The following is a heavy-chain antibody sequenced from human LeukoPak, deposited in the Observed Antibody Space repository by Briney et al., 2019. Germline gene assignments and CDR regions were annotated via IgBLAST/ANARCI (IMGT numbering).Heavy chain of an antibody. J-gene: IGHJ2*01. Sequence: SEALSLTCTVSGGSTSSGRYYWSWIRQHLGKGLEWIGYIFYGGRAYYNPSLKSRVTISMDASKNQFSLKLNSVTASDTAVYYCAKDPDYGDYAGPRGFDLWGRGTLVTVSS. V-gene: IGHV4-31*03. CDR1: GGSTSSGRYY. CDR3: AKDPDYGDYAGPRGFDL. D-gene: IGHD4-17*01. CDR2: IFYGGRA.